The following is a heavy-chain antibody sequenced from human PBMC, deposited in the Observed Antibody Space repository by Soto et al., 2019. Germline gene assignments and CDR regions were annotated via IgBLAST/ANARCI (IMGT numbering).Heavy chain of an antibody. D-gene: IGHD2-15*01. V-gene: IGHV4-34*01. CDR1: GGSFSGYY. J-gene: IGHJ6*02. Sequence: QVQLQQWGAGLLKPSETLSLTCAVYGGSFSGYYWSWIRQPPGRGLEWIGEINHSGSTNYNPSLKRRVTISVDTSKNQFSLKLSSVTAADTAVYYCGGYCSGGSCYRYGMDVWGQGTTVTVSS. CDR2: INHSGST. CDR3: GGYCSGGSCYRYGMDV.